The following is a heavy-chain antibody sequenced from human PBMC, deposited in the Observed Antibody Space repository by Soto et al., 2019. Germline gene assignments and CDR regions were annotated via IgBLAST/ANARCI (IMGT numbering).Heavy chain of an antibody. V-gene: IGHV3-23*01. CDR2: ISGSGGST. D-gene: IGHD6-6*01. CDR3: AKEGTRIAARPGYYYYGMDV. J-gene: IGHJ6*02. CDR1: GFTFSSYA. Sequence: GGSLRLSCAASGFTFSSYAMSWVRQAPGKGLEWVSAISGSGGSTYYADSVKGRFTISRDNSKNTRYLQMNSLRAEDTAVYYCAKEGTRIAARPGYYYYGMDVWGQGTTVTVSS.